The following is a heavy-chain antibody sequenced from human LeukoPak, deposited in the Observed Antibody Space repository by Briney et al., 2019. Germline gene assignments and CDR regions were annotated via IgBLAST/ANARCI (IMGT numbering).Heavy chain of an antibody. Sequence: GGSLRLSCAASGFTFSSYAITWVRQAPGKGLEWVSVISGSGGSTSYADSVKGRLTISRDNSKNTLYLQMNSLRAEDTAVYYCAKVLRSDYVWGSYRYPDYWGQGTLVTVSS. CDR2: ISGSGGST. V-gene: IGHV3-23*01. CDR3: AKVLRSDYVWGSYRYPDY. CDR1: GFTFSSYA. D-gene: IGHD3-16*02. J-gene: IGHJ4*02.